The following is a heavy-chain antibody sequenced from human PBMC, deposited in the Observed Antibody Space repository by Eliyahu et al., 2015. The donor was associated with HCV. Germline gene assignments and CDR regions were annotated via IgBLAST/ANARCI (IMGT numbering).Heavy chain of an antibody. Sequence: HLQLQESGPGPVKPSETLSLTCTVSGDSISSSSYFWAWIRQPPGKGLEWIGSFYYNGITYYSPSLKSRVTMSVDTSKNQFSLRLSSVTAADTAMYYCARRTSYDRSPFDIWGQGTMVTVSS. V-gene: IGHV4-39*01. CDR1: GDSISSSSYF. CDR3: ARRTSYDRSPFDI. D-gene: IGHD3-22*01. J-gene: IGHJ3*02. CDR2: FYYNGIT.